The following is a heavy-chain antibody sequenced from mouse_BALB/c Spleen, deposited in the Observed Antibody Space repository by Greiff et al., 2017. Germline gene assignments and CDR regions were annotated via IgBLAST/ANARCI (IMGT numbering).Heavy chain of an antibody. CDR2: IYPGDGDT. D-gene: IGHD2-4*01. CDR3: ARSDYDPFDY. J-gene: IGHJ2*01. CDR1: GYAFSSYW. Sequence: QVQLQQSGAELMKPGSSVKISCKASGYAFSSYWMNWVKQRPGQGLEWIGQIYPGDGDTNYNGKFKGKATLTADKSSSTAYMQLSSLTSEDSAVYFCARSDYDPFDYWGQGTTLTVSS. V-gene: IGHV1-80*01.